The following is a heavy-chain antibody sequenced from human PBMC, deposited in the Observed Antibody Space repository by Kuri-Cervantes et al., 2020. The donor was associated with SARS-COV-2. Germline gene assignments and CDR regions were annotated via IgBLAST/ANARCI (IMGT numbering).Heavy chain of an antibody. V-gene: IGHV4-39*01. Sequence: GSLRLSCTVSGGSISSSSYYWGWIRQPPGEGLEWIGSIYYSGSTYYNPSLKSRVTISVDTSKNQFSLKLSSVTAADTAVYYCSRLGLGYCSSTSCYTRYSNGADYYYYYGMDVWGQGTTVTVSS. D-gene: IGHD2-2*02. CDR2: IYYSGST. CDR1: GGSISSSSYY. CDR3: SRLGLGYCSSTSCYTRYSNGADYYYYYGMDV. J-gene: IGHJ6*02.